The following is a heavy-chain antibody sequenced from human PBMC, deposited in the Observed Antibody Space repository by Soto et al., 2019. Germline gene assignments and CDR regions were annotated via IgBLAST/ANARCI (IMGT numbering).Heavy chain of an antibody. CDR1: GGTFSSYT. CDR3: ARGKFDYGDYFDP. D-gene: IGHD4-17*01. CDR2: IIPILGIA. J-gene: IGHJ5*02. Sequence: SVKVSCKASGGTFSSYTISWVRQAPGQGLEWMGRIIPILGIANYAQKFQGRVTITADKSTSTAYMELSSLRSEDTAVYYCARGKFDYGDYFDPWGQGTLVTVSS. V-gene: IGHV1-69*02.